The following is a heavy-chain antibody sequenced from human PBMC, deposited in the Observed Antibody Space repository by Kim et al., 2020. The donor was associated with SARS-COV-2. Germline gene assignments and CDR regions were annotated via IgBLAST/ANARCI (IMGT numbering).Heavy chain of an antibody. D-gene: IGHD6-13*01. CDR1: GYTFTGYY. CDR2: INPNSGGT. J-gene: IGHJ1*01. CDR3: ARVAQQLVRYFQH. V-gene: IGHV1-2*02. Sequence: ASVKVSCKASGYTFTGYYMHWVRQAPGQGLEWMGWINPNSGGTNYAQKFQGRVTMTRDTSISTAYMELSRLRSDDTAVYYCARVAQQLVRYFQHWGQGTLVTVSS.